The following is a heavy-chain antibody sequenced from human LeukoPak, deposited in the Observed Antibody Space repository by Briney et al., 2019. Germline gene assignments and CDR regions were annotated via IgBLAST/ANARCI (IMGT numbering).Heavy chain of an antibody. J-gene: IGHJ4*02. D-gene: IGHD1-26*01. V-gene: IGHV4-59*12. Sequence: SETLSLTCTVSGGSISSYYWSWIRQPPGKGLEWIGYIYYSGSTNYNPSLKSRVTMSVDTSKNQFSLKLSSVTAADTAVYYCAREGGAPLDYWGQGTLVTVSS. CDR3: AREGGAPLDY. CDR2: IYYSGST. CDR1: GGSISSYY.